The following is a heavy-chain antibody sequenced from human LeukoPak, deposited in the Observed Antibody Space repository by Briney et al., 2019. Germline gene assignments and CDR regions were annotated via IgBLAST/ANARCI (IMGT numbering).Heavy chain of an antibody. D-gene: IGHD6-19*01. V-gene: IGHV4-59*08. CDR3: ARAVSGRFDY. CDR1: GGSMSPYH. CDR2: IYYSGST. Sequence: SETLSLTCTVSGGSMSPYHWGWIRQPPGKGLEWTGYIYYSGSTNYNPSLNSRVTISVDTSKNQFSLRLSSVTAADTAIYYCARAVSGRFDYWGQGTLVTVPS. J-gene: IGHJ4*02.